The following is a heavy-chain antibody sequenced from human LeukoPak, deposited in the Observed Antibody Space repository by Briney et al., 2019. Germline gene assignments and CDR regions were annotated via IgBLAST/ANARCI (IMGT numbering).Heavy chain of an antibody. D-gene: IGHD2-8*01. CDR1: GFTFSSYS. Sequence: GGSLRLSCAASGFTFSSYSMNWVRQAPGKGLEWVSSISSSSSYIYYADSVNGRFTISRDNAKNSLYLQMNSLRAEDTAVYYCARGYCTNGVCYQAYWGQGTLVTVSS. CDR2: ISSSSSYI. CDR3: ARGYCTNGVCYQAY. J-gene: IGHJ4*02. V-gene: IGHV3-21*01.